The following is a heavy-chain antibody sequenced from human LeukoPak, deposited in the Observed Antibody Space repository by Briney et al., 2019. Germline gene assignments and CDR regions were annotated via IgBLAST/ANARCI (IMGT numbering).Heavy chain of an antibody. J-gene: IGHJ4*02. D-gene: IGHD1-26*01. V-gene: IGHV1-18*01. CDR2: ISAFNGNT. CDR3: ARDRAKWEFVPFDY. CDR1: GYIFNNCG. Sequence: GASVKVSCKASGYIFNNCGISWVRQAPGQGLEWMGWISAFNGNTHYAQNVQGRVTMTTDTSTSTAYKELRSLRSDDTAVYYCARDRAKWEFVPFDYWGQGTLVTVSS.